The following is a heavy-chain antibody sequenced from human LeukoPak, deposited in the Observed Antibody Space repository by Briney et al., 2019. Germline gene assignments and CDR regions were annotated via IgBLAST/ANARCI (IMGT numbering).Heavy chain of an antibody. Sequence: SQTLSLTCTVSGGSISISSYYWGWIRQPPGKGLEWIGSIYYSGSTYYNPSLKSRVTLSVDTSKNQFSLKLSSVTAADTAVYYCARRFAGKEFDYWGQGTLVTVSS. CDR3: ARRFAGKEFDY. CDR1: GGSISISSYY. J-gene: IGHJ4*02. V-gene: IGHV4-39*01. CDR2: IYYSGST.